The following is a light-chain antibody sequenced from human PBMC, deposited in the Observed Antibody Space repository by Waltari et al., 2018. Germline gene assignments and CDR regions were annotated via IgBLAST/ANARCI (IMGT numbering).Light chain of an antibody. CDR1: QRVSSY. Sequence: EIVLTQSPATMSLSPGERANLTCRASQRVSSYLAWYQQKPGQAPRLPIYDASNRATGIPARFSGSGSGTDFTLTISSLEPEDFAVYYCQQRSNWPPYTFGQGTKLEIK. CDR3: QQRSNWPPYT. V-gene: IGKV3-11*01. CDR2: DAS. J-gene: IGKJ2*01.